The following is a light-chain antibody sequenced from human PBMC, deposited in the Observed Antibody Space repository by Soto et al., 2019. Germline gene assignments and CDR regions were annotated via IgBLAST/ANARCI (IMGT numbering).Light chain of an antibody. CDR2: GNI. V-gene: IGLV1-40*01. Sequence: QSVLTQPPSVSGAPGQRVTISCTGSSSNIGAGYDVHWYQQRPGTAPKLLIFGNINRPSGVPDRFSGSKSGTSASLAITGLQAEDEGDYYCCSFTSSNTHVFGTGTKLTVL. J-gene: IGLJ1*01. CDR3: CSFTSSNTHV. CDR1: SSNIGAGYD.